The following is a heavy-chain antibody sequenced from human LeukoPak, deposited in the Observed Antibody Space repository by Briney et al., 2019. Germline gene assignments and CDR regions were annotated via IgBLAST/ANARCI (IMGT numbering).Heavy chain of an antibody. CDR3: ARGYCSGSSCYPGLY. J-gene: IGHJ4*02. D-gene: IGHD2-15*01. CDR2: IYTDGAT. V-gene: IGHV3-66*02. Sequence: GGSLRLSCAASGFTVSSNYMNWVRQAPGKGLEWVSVIYTDGATYYADSVKGRFTISRDNSKNTLYLPMNSLRADDTAVYYCARGYCSGSSCYPGLYWGQGSLVTVSS. CDR1: GFTVSSNY.